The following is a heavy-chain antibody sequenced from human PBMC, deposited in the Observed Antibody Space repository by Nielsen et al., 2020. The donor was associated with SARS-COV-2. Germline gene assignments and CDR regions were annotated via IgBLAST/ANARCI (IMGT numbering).Heavy chain of an antibody. CDR3: ARGFKEYYYDSSGYYTGNWFDP. D-gene: IGHD3-22*01. Sequence: WIRQPPGKGLEWIGYIYHSGSTYYNPSLKGRVTISVDRSKNQFSLKLSSVTAADTAVYYCARGFKEYYYDSSGYYTGNWFDPWGQGTLVTVSS. CDR2: IYHSGST. J-gene: IGHJ5*02. V-gene: IGHV4-30-2*01.